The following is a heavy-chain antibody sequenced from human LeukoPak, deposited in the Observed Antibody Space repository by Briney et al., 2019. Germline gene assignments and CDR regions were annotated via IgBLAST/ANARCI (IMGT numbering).Heavy chain of an antibody. CDR2: ISGDGATP. J-gene: IGHJ4*02. Sequence: PGGSLRLSCAASGFTFSTYAMNWVRKAPGKGLDGVSAISGDGATPYDADSVKGRFIISRDQSKNTVYLQMNSLRAEDTAVYYCARRATKTSFWSGYNGYWGQGTLVTVSS. CDR3: ARRATKTSFWSGYNGY. CDR1: GFTFSTYA. D-gene: IGHD3-3*01. V-gene: IGHV3-23*01.